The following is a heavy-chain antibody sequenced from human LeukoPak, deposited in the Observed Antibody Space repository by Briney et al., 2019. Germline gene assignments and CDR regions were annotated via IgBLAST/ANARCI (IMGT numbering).Heavy chain of an antibody. Sequence: GGSLRLSCAASGFTFSSYGMHWVRQAPGKGLEWVAVISYDGSNKYYADSVKGRFTISRDNSKNTLYLQMNSLRAEDTAVYYCARALIGYYFDYWGQGTLVTVSS. CDR3: ARALIGYYFDY. CDR1: GFTFSSYG. J-gene: IGHJ4*02. D-gene: IGHD2-8*01. CDR2: ISYDGSNK. V-gene: IGHV3-30*03.